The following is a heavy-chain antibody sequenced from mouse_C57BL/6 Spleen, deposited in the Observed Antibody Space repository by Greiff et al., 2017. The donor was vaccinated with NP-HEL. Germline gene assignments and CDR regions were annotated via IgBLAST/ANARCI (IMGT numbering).Heavy chain of an antibody. J-gene: IGHJ2*01. D-gene: IGHD2-1*01. CDR1: GYTFTSYW. CDR2: INPSNGGT. Sequence: QVQLKQPGTELVKPGASVKLSCKASGYTFTSYWMHWVKQRPGQGLEWIGNINPSNGGTNYNEKFKSKATLTVDKSSSTAYMQLSSLTSEDSAVYYCARDGNYLYYFDYWGQGTTLTVSS. CDR3: ARDGNYLYYFDY. V-gene: IGHV1-53*01.